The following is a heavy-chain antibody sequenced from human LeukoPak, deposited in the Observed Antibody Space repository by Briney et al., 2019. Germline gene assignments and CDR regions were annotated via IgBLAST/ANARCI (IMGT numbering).Heavy chain of an antibody. D-gene: IGHD6-19*01. J-gene: IGHJ4*02. CDR1: GYSFTTYW. V-gene: IGHV5-51*01. CDR3: ATRKYSSGWFVDY. CDR2: IYPADSDT. Sequence: GECLKISCKGSGYSFTTYWIGWVRQLPGKGLEWMGIIYPADSDTRYIPSFEGQVTISADKTISTAYLQWSSLKASDTAMYYCATRKYSSGWFVDYWGQGTLVTVSS.